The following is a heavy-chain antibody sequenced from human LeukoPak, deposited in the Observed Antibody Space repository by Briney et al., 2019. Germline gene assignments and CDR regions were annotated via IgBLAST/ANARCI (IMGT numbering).Heavy chain of an antibody. CDR1: GYTFTGYY. V-gene: IGHV1-46*01. CDR2: INPSGGST. Sequence: APVKVSCKASGYTFTGYYVHWVRQAPGQGLEWMGIINPSGGSTSYAQKFQGRVTMTRDTSTSTVYMELSSLRSEDTAVYYCASSTSSQYYYYYYMDVWGKGTTVTISS. J-gene: IGHJ6*03. D-gene: IGHD2-2*01. CDR3: ASSTSSQYYYYYYMDV.